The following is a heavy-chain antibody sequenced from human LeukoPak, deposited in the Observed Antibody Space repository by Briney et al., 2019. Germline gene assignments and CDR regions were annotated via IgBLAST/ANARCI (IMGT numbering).Heavy chain of an antibody. CDR3: ARSGLIVVVPAATAEGYNWFDP. V-gene: IGHV4-34*01. CDR1: GGSFSGYY. J-gene: IGHJ5*02. Sequence: SETLSLTCAVYGGSFSGYYWSWIRQPPGKGLEWIGEINHSGSTNYNPSLKSRVTISVDTPKNQFSLKLSSVTAADTAVYCCARSGLIVVVPAATAEGYNWFDPWGQGTLVTVSS. CDR2: INHSGST. D-gene: IGHD2-2*01.